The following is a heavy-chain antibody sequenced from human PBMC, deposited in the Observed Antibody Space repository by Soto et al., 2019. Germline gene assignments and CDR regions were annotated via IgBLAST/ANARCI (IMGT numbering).Heavy chain of an antibody. CDR3: AKVLFGVVIAPNDY. V-gene: IGHV3-23*01. CDR1: GFTFSSYA. Sequence: PGGSLRLSCAASGFTFSSYAMSWVRQAPGKGLEWVSGISDSGGSTYYADSVKTRFTISRDNSKSTLYLQMNSLRAEDTAVYYCAKVLFGVVIAPNDYWGQGTLVTVSS. D-gene: IGHD3-3*01. CDR2: ISDSGGST. J-gene: IGHJ4*02.